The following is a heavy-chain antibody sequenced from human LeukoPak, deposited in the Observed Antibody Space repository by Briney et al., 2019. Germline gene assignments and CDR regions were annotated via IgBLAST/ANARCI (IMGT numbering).Heavy chain of an antibody. CDR2: IRYDGSNT. Sequence: PGGSLRLSCAASGFTFSNAWMSWVRQAPGKGLEWVALIRYDGSNTYYADSVKGRFTISRDNSKNTVYLQLNTLRPEDTAVYYCAKELGWGRGCNCYRASYYRGQGTLVTVSS. J-gene: IGHJ4*02. CDR1: GFTFSNAW. CDR3: AKELGWGRGCNCYRASYY. D-gene: IGHD3-16*02. V-gene: IGHV3-30*02.